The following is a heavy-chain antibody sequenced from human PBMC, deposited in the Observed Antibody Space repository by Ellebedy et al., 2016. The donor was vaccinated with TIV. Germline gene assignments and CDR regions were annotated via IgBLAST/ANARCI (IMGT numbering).Heavy chain of an antibody. V-gene: IGHV3-21*01. D-gene: IGHD6-6*01. CDR3: ARGGEYQRDYYGVDV. Sequence: PGGSLRLSCAASGFTFNTYGMNWVRQAPGKGLEWVSSISHSSSYIFYADSVKGRFTISRDNAKNSLHLQMNSLRADDTDVYYCARGGEYQRDYYGVDVWGQGTTVTVSS. CDR2: ISHSSSYI. CDR1: GFTFNTYG. J-gene: IGHJ6*02.